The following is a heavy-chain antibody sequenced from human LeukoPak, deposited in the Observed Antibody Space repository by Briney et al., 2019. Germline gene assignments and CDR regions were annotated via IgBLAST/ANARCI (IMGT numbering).Heavy chain of an antibody. CDR3: ARRSEWELPFDY. CDR2: INHSGST. V-gene: IGHV4-34*01. D-gene: IGHD1-26*01. Sequence: SETLSLTCAVYGGSFSGYYWSWIRQPPGKGLEWIGEINHSGSTNYNPSLKSRVTISVDTSKNQFSLKLSSVTAADTAVYYCARRSEWELPFDYWGQGTLVTVSS. J-gene: IGHJ4*02. CDR1: GGSFSGYY.